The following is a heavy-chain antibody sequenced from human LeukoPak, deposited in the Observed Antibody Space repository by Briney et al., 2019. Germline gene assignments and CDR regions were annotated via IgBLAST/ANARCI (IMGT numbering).Heavy chain of an antibody. V-gene: IGHV3-74*03. J-gene: IGHJ4*02. D-gene: IGHD6-6*01. CDR1: RFTFRNHW. CDR3: ARDQRVTGRPDIDY. Sequence: GGSLRLSCAASRFTFRNHWMHWVRQTPGKGLVWVSRISSDGSGTTYADSVKGRFTISRDNAKNTLYLQMNNLRAEDTAMYYCARDQRVTGRPDIDYWGQGTLVIVSS. CDR2: ISSDGSGT.